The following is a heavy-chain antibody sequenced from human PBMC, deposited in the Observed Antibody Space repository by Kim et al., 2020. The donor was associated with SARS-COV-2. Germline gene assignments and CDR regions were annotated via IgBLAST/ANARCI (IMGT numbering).Heavy chain of an antibody. CDR2: INQDGSEK. J-gene: IGHJ4*02. D-gene: IGHD3-10*01. CDR3: ARPITMTRGADAS. Sequence: GGSLRLSCTVFGFTFSDYWMNWVRQAPGKGLEWVAFINQDGSEKYYVDSVKGRFTISRDNAKSSLYLQMNSVTAEDTAVYYCARPITMTRGADASWGQGTLVTVSS. V-gene: IGHV3-7*03. CDR1: GFTFSDYW.